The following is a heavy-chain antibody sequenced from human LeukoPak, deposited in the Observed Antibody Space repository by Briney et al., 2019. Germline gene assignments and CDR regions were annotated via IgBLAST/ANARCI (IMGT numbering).Heavy chain of an antibody. D-gene: IGHD3-3*01. V-gene: IGHV4-59*01. Sequence: SETLSLTCTVSGGSISSYYWSWIRQPPGKGLEWIGYIYYSGSTNYNPSLKSRVTISVDTSKNQFSLKLSSVTAADTAVYYCARVRTYYDLHFDPWGQGTLVTVSS. J-gene: IGHJ5*02. CDR1: GGSISSYY. CDR2: IYYSGST. CDR3: ARVRTYYDLHFDP.